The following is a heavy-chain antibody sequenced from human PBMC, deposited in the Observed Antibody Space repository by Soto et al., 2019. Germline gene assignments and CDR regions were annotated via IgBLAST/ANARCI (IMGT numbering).Heavy chain of an antibody. V-gene: IGHV5-51*01. J-gene: IGHJ4*02. CDR3: AIATHGTSYFDY. Sequence: PGESLKISCKASGYSSANFWIGWVRQMPGKGLEWMGFIHFAGSDTRYAPPFQDQVTISADKSINTAYLQWNSLRASDTAIFYCAIATHGTSYFDYLGQGTLVTVSS. CDR1: GYSSANFW. D-gene: IGHD6-13*01. CDR2: IHFAGSDT.